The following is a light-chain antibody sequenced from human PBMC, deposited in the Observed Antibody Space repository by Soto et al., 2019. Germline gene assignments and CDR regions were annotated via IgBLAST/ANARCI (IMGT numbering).Light chain of an antibody. CDR1: QGISSY. CDR2: AAS. CDR3: QQLNSYPIT. V-gene: IGKV1-9*01. J-gene: IGKJ5*01. Sequence: IQLTQSPSFLSASVGDRVTITCRASQGISSYLACYQQKPGKAPKLLIYAASTLQSGVPSRFSGSGSGTEFTLTISSLQPEDFATYYCQQLNSYPITFGQGTRLEIK.